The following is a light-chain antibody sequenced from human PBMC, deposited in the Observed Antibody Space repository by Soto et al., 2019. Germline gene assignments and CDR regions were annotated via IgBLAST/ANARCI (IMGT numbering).Light chain of an antibody. CDR3: QHRSNRPLT. CDR2: DAS. CDR1: QSVGSY. J-gene: IGKJ4*01. Sequence: EVVLTQSPATLSLSRGGGATLSCRASQSVGSYLAWYQQKPGQAPRLLIYDASNRAPGVPARFSGSGSGTDFTLTIGSLEPEDFALYYCQHRSNRPLTFGGGTKVEI. V-gene: IGKV3-11*01.